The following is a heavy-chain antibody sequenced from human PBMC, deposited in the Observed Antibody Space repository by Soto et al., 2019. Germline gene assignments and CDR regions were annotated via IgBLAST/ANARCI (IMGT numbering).Heavy chain of an antibody. CDR2: IYYTGDT. J-gene: IGHJ6*02. D-gene: IGHD3-22*01. CDR3: ARHKELLLASLSYGLDL. Sequence: PSETLSLTCTVSGDFVISSRYYWVWIRQPPGQGLEWIGSIYYTGDTFFNPSLKSRVTFSVDPSKNQFSLKLTSLTAADTAVYFCARHKELLLASLSYGLDLWGQGTTVTVSS. CDR1: GDFVISSRYY. V-gene: IGHV4-39*01.